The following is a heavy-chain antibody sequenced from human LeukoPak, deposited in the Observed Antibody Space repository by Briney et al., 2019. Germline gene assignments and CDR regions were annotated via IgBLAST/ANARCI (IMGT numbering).Heavy chain of an antibody. V-gene: IGHV4-59*12. D-gene: IGHD3-10*01. CDR3: ARALRQFGYYYYYMDV. CDR2: IYYSGNT. J-gene: IGHJ6*03. Sequence: PSETLSLTCTVSGGSISGYYWNWIRQPPGKGLEWIGYIYYSGNTNYNPSLKSRVIISLDTSKNQFSLKLKSVTAADTAVYYCARALRQFGYYYYYMDVWGKGTTVTVSS. CDR1: GGSISGYY.